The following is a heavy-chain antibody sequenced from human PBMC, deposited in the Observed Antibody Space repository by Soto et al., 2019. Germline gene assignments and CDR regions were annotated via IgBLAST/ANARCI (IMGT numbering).Heavy chain of an antibody. CDR3: ARVNGYCSSPGCFVVRSYTMDV. Sequence: QVQLVQSGAEVKKPGASVKVSCKASGYTFSSYGISWVRQAPGQGLEWMGWISAYNGNTNYAQKLQGRVTMTTDTSTSTVYMELGSLRSDDTDVYYCARVNGYCSSPGCFVVRSYTMDVWGQGTTVTVSS. CDR1: GYTFSSYG. CDR2: ISAYNGNT. J-gene: IGHJ6*02. V-gene: IGHV1-18*01. D-gene: IGHD2-2*01.